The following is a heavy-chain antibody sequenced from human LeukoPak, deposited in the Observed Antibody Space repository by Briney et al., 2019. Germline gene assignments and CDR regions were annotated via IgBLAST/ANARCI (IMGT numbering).Heavy chain of an antibody. Sequence: ASVKVSCKASGYTFTDHYMHWVRQAPGQGLEWMGWINPDSGDTFYAQRLRGRVTLTRDTYISTSCMEGSRLTSDDTALYYCAREGRQAPGGWYYFDYWGQGTLVTVSS. CDR1: GYTFTDHY. CDR3: AREGRQAPGGWYYFDY. V-gene: IGHV1-2*02. CDR2: INPDSGDT. D-gene: IGHD6-19*01. J-gene: IGHJ4*02.